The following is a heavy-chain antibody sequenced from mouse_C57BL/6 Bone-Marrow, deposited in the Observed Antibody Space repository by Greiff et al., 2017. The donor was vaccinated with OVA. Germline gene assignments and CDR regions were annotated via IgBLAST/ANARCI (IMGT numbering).Heavy chain of an antibody. J-gene: IGHJ2*01. CDR2: IDPSDSYT. Sequence: QVQLKQPGAELVKPGASVKLSCKASGYTFTSYWMQWVKQRPGQGLEWIGEIDPSDSYTNYNQKFKGKATLTVDTSSSTAYMQLSSLTSEDSAVYYCARVETAQATDYWGQGTTLTVSS. V-gene: IGHV1-50*01. D-gene: IGHD3-2*02. CDR1: GYTFTSYW. CDR3: ARVETAQATDY.